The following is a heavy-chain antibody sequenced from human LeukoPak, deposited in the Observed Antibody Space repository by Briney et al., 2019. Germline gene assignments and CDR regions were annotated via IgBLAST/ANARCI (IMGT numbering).Heavy chain of an antibody. D-gene: IGHD3-10*01. CDR1: GGSISSGSYY. CDR2: IYTSGST. Sequence: KSSETLSLTCTVSGGSISSGSYYWSWIRQPAGKGLEWIGRIYTSGSTNYNPSLKSRVTISVETSKNQFSLKLSSVTAADTAVYYCARANGYGSLDYWGQGTLVTVSS. V-gene: IGHV4-61*02. CDR3: ARANGYGSLDY. J-gene: IGHJ4*02.